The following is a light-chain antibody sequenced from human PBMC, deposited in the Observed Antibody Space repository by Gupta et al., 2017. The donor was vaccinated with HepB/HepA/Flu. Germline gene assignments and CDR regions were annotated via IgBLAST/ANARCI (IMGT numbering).Light chain of an antibody. V-gene: IGLV3-19*01. J-gene: IGLJ3*02. CDR2: GKN. CDR1: SLRSYH. CDR3: NSRDSSSNHLV. Sequence: SSELTQDPAVSVALVQTVRITCQGDSLRSYHASWYQQKPGQAPVLVIDGKNNRPSGIADRLSGSSSGNTASLTITGAQAEDEADYYCNSRDSSSNHLVFGGGTKLTVL.